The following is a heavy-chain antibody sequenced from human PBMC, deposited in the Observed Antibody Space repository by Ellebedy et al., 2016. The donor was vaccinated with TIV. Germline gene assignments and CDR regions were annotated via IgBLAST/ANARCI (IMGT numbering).Heavy chain of an antibody. CDR2: LSIVSITK. CDR3: SRPLLGGYNYYMEV. Sequence: GESLKISCVASGFSFSGFSINWVRQAPGKGLEWVSYLSIVSITKYYADSVKGRFTISRDNAKNSVYLQMNSLSAEDTALYYCSRPLLGGYNYYMEVWGKGTTVTVSS. V-gene: IGHV3-48*04. D-gene: IGHD3-10*01. J-gene: IGHJ6*03. CDR1: GFSFSGFS.